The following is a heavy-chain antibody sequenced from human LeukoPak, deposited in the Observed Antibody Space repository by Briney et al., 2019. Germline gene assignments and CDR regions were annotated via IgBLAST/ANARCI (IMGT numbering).Heavy chain of an antibody. CDR3: ASGHIVATLVFYY. D-gene: IGHD5-12*01. CDR1: GGSISSGGYS. Sequence: SETLSLTCAVSGGSISSGGYSWSWIRQPPGKGLEWIGYIYHSGSTYYNPSLKSRVTISVDRSKNQFSLKLSSVTAADTAVYYCASGHIVATLVFYYWGQGTLVTVSS. J-gene: IGHJ4*01. CDR2: IYHSGST. V-gene: IGHV4-30-2*01.